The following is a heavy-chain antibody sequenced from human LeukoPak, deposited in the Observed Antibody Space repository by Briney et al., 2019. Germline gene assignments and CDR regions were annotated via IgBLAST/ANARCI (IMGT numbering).Heavy chain of an antibody. Sequence: GGSLRLSCAASRFTFSSYNMNWVRQAPGKGLEWVSYISSSGNFIYYADSVKGRSTISRDNARNSLYLQMNSLRDEDTAIYYCARDRPIDYWGQGTLVTVSS. V-gene: IGHV3-48*02. J-gene: IGHJ4*02. CDR2: ISSSGNFI. CDR1: RFTFSSYN. CDR3: ARDRPIDY. D-gene: IGHD6-6*01.